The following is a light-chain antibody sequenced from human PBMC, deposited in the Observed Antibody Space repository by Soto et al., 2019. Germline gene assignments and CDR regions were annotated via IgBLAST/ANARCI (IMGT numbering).Light chain of an antibody. CDR3: QQYGSSPQT. CDR2: GAS. Sequence: EFVLPSLHAPLLVPQGERATLSCGASHSVSSNLAWYQQKPGQAPRLLIHGASSRATGIPDRFSGSGSGTDFTLTIGRLEPEDFAVYYCQQYGSSPQTFGQGTKVDIK. CDR1: HSVSSN. V-gene: IGKV3-20*01. J-gene: IGKJ1*01.